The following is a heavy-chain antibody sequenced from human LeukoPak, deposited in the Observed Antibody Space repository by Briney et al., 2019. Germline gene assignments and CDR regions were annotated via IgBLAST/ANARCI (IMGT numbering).Heavy chain of an antibody. V-gene: IGHV3-48*02. Sequence: GGSLRLSCAASGFTFSSYSMNWVRQAPGKGLERVSYISSSSSTIYYADSVKGRFTISRDNAKNSLYLQMNSLRDEDTAVYYCARDQYSSGWYFHHYYYGMDVWGQGTTVTVSS. J-gene: IGHJ6*02. CDR2: ISSSSSTI. CDR3: ARDQYSSGWYFHHYYYGMDV. CDR1: GFTFSSYS. D-gene: IGHD6-19*01.